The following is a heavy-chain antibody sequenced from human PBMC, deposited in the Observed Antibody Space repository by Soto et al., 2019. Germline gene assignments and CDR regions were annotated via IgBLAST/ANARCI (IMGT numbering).Heavy chain of an antibody. J-gene: IGHJ4*02. CDR2: ISGSGGST. D-gene: IGHD3-3*01. CDR1: GFTFSSYA. CDR3: AKDAIFGVVIITYYFDY. V-gene: IGHV3-23*01. Sequence: GGSLRLSCAASGFTFSSYAMSWVRQAPGKGLEWVSAISGSGGSTYYADSVKGRFTISRDNSKNTLYLQMNSLRAEDTAVYYCAKDAIFGVVIITYYFDYWGQGTLVTVSS.